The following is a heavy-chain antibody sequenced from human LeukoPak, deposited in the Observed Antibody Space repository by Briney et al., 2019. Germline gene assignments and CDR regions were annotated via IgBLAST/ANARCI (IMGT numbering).Heavy chain of an antibody. D-gene: IGHD6-13*01. CDR1: GVPISSSSYF. J-gene: IGHJ4*02. CDR3: ARAIQQPLFDY. V-gene: IGHV4-39*07. CDR2: IYYSGST. Sequence: PSETLSLTCTVSGVPISSSSYFWGWIRQPPGKGLEWIGSIYYSGSTYYNPSLKSRVTISVDSSKNQFSLKLSSVTAADTAVYYCARAIQQPLFDYWGQGTLVTVSS.